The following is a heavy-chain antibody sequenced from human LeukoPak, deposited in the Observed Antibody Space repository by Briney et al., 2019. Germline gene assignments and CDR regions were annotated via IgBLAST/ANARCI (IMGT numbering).Heavy chain of an antibody. D-gene: IGHD3-3*01. CDR1: GFTFSSYA. Sequence: AGGSLRLSCAASGFTFSSYAMSWVRQAPGKGLEWVSAISGSGGSTYYADSVKGRFTISRDNSKNTLYLQMNSLRAEDTAVYYCAKDDYDFWRTPTQYYFDYWGQGTLVTVSS. V-gene: IGHV3-23*01. CDR2: ISGSGGST. CDR3: AKDDYDFWRTPTQYYFDY. J-gene: IGHJ4*02.